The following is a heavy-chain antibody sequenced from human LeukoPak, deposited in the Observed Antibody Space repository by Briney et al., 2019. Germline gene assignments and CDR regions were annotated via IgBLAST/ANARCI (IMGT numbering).Heavy chain of an antibody. Sequence: SETLSLTCTVSGGSISSYYWSWIRQPPGKGLEWIGYIYYSGTTNYNPSLKSRVTISVDTSENQFSLRLSSVTAADTAVYYCARTARDYYYYYMDVWGKGTTVTISS. V-gene: IGHV4-59*01. CDR3: ARTARDYYYYYMDV. CDR1: GGSISSYY. J-gene: IGHJ6*03. D-gene: IGHD6-6*01. CDR2: IYYSGTT.